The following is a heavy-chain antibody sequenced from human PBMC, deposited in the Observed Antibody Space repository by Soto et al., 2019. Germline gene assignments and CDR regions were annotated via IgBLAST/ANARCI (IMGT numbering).Heavy chain of an antibody. Sequence: SVKVSFQGSGGTFSSYAISWLGQARGQGLEWKGGIIPIFGTGKYGQKFQGRVTITADESTSTAYMELTSLRSEDKAVYYCARIFSGAKPYYYYGMDVWGQGTTVTVSS. CDR1: GGTFSSYA. V-gene: IGHV1-69*13. CDR3: ARIFSGAKPYYYYGMDV. J-gene: IGHJ6*02. CDR2: IIPIFGTG.